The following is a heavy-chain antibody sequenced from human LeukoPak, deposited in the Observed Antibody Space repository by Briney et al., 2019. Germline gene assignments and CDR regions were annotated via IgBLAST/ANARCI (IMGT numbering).Heavy chain of an antibody. J-gene: IGHJ4*02. CDR1: GCTFNSYA. CDR3: AKDLGRYRNNYFDY. D-gene: IGHD1-26*01. CDR2: ISGSGGGT. Sequence: TGGSLRLSCAASGCTFNSYAMSWVRQAPEKGLEWVATISGSGGGTYYADSVKGRFTISRDDSKNTLYLQMNSLRAEDTAVYYCAKDLGRYRNNYFDYWGQGTLVTVSS. V-gene: IGHV3-23*01.